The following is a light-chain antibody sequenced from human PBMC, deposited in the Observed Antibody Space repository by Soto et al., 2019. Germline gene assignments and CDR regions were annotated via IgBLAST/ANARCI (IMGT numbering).Light chain of an antibody. CDR2: AAY. J-gene: IGKJ3*01. CDR1: QSIRTY. Sequence: DIQMTQSPSSLSASVGDRVTITCRASQSIRTYLNWYQQRPGKAPKLLIYAAYTLLSGVPSRFSGSGSETEFTLTITNLQPDDFATYYCQQSYSTPRFTFGPGTKVDI. CDR3: QQSYSTPRFT. V-gene: IGKV1-39*01.